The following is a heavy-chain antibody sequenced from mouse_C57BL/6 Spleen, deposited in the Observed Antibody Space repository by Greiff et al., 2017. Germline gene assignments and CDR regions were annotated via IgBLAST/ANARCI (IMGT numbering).Heavy chain of an antibody. D-gene: IGHD1-1*01. CDR2: LNPSNGGT. V-gene: IGHV1-53*01. CDR1: GYTFTSYW. J-gene: IGHJ2*01. Sequence: QVQLQQPGTELVKPGASVKLSCKASGYTFTSYWMHWVKQRPGQGLEWIGNLNPSNGGTNYNEKFKSKATLTVDKSSSTVYMQLSRLTSDDSAVYDCASAKTKGVAYFDYWGQGTTLTVSS. CDR3: ASAKTKGVAYFDY.